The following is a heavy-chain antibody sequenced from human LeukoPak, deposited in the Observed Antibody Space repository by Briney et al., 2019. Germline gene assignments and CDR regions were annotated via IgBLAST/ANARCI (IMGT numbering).Heavy chain of an antibody. J-gene: IGHJ4*02. Sequence: PGGSLRLSCAASGFTFISYAMSWVRQAPGKGLEWVSTISGNGVSTYFADSVKGRFTISRDNSKNTLYLQMNSLRAEDTAVYYCAKDGYGSGSYYTLNFDYWGQGTLVTVSS. CDR2: ISGNGVST. V-gene: IGHV3-23*01. CDR1: GFTFISYA. D-gene: IGHD3-10*01. CDR3: AKDGYGSGSYYTLNFDY.